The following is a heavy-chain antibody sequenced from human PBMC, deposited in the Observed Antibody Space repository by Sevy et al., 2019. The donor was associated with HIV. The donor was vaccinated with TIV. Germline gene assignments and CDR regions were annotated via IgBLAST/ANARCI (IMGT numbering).Heavy chain of an antibody. J-gene: IGHJ4*02. Sequence: GGSRRLSCAASGFTFSSYWMSWVRQAPGKGLEWVANIKQDGSEKYYVDSVKGRFTISRDNAKNSLYLQMNSLRAEDTAVYYCARGSFTTMIVVPLYFWGQGTLVTVSS. CDR3: ARGSFTTMIVVPLYF. V-gene: IGHV3-7*01. D-gene: IGHD3-22*01. CDR1: GFTFSSYW. CDR2: IKQDGSEK.